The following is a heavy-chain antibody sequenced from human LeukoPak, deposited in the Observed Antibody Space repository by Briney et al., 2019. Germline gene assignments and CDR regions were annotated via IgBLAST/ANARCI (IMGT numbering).Heavy chain of an antibody. CDR2: IYYSGST. V-gene: IGHV4-59*01. CDR3: ARGRITIFGVVSTHFDY. D-gene: IGHD3-3*01. CDR1: GGSISSYY. J-gene: IGHJ4*02. Sequence: SETLSLTCTVSGGSISSYYWSWIRQPPGKGLEWIGYIYYSGSTNYNPSLKSRVTISVDTSKNQFSLKLSSVTAADTAVYYCARGRITIFGVVSTHFDYWGQGTLVTVSS.